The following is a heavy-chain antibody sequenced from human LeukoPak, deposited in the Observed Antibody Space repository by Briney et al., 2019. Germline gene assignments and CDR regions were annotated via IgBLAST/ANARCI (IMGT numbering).Heavy chain of an antibody. D-gene: IGHD3-10*01. Sequence: GASVKVSCKASGYTFSTYFISWVRQAPGQGLEWMGWISAYNGNTNYAQKLQGRVTMTTDTSTSTAYMELRSLRSDDTAVYYCARARTEYGSGSYDYWGQGTLVTVSS. CDR3: ARARTEYGSGSYDY. CDR2: ISAYNGNT. CDR1: GYTFSTYF. J-gene: IGHJ4*02. V-gene: IGHV1-18*01.